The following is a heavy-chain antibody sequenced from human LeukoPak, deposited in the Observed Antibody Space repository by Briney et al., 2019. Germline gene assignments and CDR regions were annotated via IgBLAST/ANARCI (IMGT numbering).Heavy chain of an antibody. J-gene: IGHJ4*02. V-gene: IGHV3-23*01. CDR3: AKDVTYYYGSGSYQYDY. CDR2: ISGSGGST. CDR1: GFTFSSYA. Sequence: RGSLRLSCAASGFTFSSYAMSWVRQAPGKGLEWVSAISGSGGSTYYADSVKGRFTISRDNSKNTLYLQMNSLRAEDTAVYYCAKDVTYYYGSGSYQYDYWGQGTLVTVSS. D-gene: IGHD3-10*01.